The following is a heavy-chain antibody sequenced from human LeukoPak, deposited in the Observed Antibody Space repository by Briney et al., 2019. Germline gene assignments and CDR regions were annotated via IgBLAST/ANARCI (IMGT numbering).Heavy chain of an antibody. CDR2: IIPIFGTA. CDR1: GGTFSSYA. V-gene: IGHV1-69*06. J-gene: IGHJ6*03. D-gene: IGHD3-10*01. CDR3: ARELAFPYGSGSYRSVDYYYYYMDV. Sequence: GASVKVSCKASGGTFSSYAISWVRQAPGQGLEWMGGIIPIFGTANYAQKFQGRVTITADKSTSTAYMELSSLRSEDTAVYYCARELAFPYGSGSYRSVDYYYYYMDVWGKGTTVTVSS.